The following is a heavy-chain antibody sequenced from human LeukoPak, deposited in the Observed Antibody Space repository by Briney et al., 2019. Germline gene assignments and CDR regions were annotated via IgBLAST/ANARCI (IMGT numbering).Heavy chain of an antibody. J-gene: IGHJ3*02. CDR2: IYYSGST. CDR3: ARTAFGEFAPAHAFDI. D-gene: IGHD3-10*01. V-gene: IGHV4-31*03. Sequence: SQTLSLTCTVSGGSISSGGYYWSWIRQHPGTGLEWIGYIYYSGSTYYNPSLKSRVTISVDTSKNQFSLKLSSVTAADTAVYYCARTAFGEFAPAHAFDIWGQGTMVTVSS. CDR1: GGSISSGGYY.